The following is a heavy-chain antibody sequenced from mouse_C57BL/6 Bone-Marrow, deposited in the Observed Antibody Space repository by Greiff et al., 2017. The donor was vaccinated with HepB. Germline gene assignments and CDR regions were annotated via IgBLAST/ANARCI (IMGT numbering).Heavy chain of an antibody. D-gene: IGHD2-5*01. CDR1: GFTFSDYY. J-gene: IGHJ4*01. V-gene: IGHV5-12*01. Sequence: EVQLVESGGGLVQPGGSLKLSCAASGFTFSDYYMYWVRQTPEKRLEWVAYISNGGGSTYYPDTVKGRFTISRDNAKNTLYLQMSRLKSEDTAMYYCARHPGLHSKGGYYAMDYWGQGTSVTVSS. CDR2: ISNGGGST. CDR3: ARHPGLHSKGGYYAMDY.